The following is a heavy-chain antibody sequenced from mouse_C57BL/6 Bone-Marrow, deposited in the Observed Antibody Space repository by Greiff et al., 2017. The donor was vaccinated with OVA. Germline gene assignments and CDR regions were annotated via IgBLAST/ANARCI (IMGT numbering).Heavy chain of an antibody. J-gene: IGHJ2*01. CDR2: IDPSDSYT. CDR3: AITTVVADY. Sequence: QVQLQQPGAELVKPGASVKLSCKASGCTFTSYWMQWVKQRPGQGLEWIGEIDPSDSYTNYNQKFKGKATLTVDTSSSTAYMQLSSLTSEDSAVYYCAITTVVADYWGQGTTLTVSS. CDR1: GCTFTSYW. V-gene: IGHV1-50*01. D-gene: IGHD1-1*01.